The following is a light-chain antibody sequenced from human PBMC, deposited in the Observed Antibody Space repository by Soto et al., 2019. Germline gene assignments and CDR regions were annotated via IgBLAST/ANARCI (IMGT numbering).Light chain of an antibody. Sequence: DIQMTQSPSSVSASVGDRVTITCRASQGINSWLAWYQQKAGKAPNLLIYAASSLQSGVPSRFSGCGSGTDFTLTINSLQPEDSASYYCQQGNGFPWTFGQGTKVEIK. V-gene: IGKV1-12*02. CDR1: QGINSW. J-gene: IGKJ1*01. CDR3: QQGNGFPWT. CDR2: AAS.